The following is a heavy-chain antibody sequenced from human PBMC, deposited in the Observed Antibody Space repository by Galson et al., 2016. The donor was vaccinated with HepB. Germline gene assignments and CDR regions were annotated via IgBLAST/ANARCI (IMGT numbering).Heavy chain of an antibody. CDR2: ISGEGGST. D-gene: IGHD6-19*01. CDR3: ARFTQGWLDRVYYFDY. CDR1: GFTFGRYA. Sequence: SLRLSCAASGFTFGRYAMSWVRQAPGKGLEWVSAISGEGGSTYYAGSVQGRFTSSRDRSTNTMYLQMNSLRTDDTAVYYCARFTQGWLDRVYYFDYWGQGTLVTVSS. V-gene: IGHV3-23*01. J-gene: IGHJ4*02.